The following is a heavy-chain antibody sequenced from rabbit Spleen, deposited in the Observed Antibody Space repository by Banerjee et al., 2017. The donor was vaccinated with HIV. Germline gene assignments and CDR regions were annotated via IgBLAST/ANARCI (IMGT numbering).Heavy chain of an antibody. D-gene: IGHD8-1*01. CDR2: IGTGFGDT. CDR3: ARDGAGGSYFAL. Sequence: QQVVESGGGLVKPGASLTLTCTASGFSFSSGYDMCWVRQAPGKGLEWIACIGTGFGDTYYANWAKGRFTISKTSSTTVTLQVTSLTAADTATYFCARDGAGGSYFALWGQGTLVTVS. J-gene: IGHJ4*01. V-gene: IGHV1S40*01. CDR1: GFSFSSGYD.